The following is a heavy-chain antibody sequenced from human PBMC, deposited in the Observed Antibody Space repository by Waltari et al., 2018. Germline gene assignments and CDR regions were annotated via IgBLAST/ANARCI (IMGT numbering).Heavy chain of an antibody. Sequence: EVQLLESGGGLVQPGGSLRLSCAASGFTFSSYAMSWVRQAPGKGLEGVSAIRGRGGRTYYADSMKGRFTISRDNSKNTLYLQMNSLRAEDTAVYYCAKGVGATPNWFDPWGQGTLVTVS. CDR3: AKGVGATPNWFDP. J-gene: IGHJ5*02. CDR2: IRGRGGRT. V-gene: IGHV3-23*01. CDR1: GFTFSSYA. D-gene: IGHD1-26*01.